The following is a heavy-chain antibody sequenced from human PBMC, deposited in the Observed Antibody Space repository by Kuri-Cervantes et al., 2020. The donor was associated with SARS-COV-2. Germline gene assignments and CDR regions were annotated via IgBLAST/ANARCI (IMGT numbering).Heavy chain of an antibody. D-gene: IGHD2-8*01. CDR2: IYYSGST. J-gene: IGHJ3*02. V-gene: IGHV4-39*01. Sequence: SETLSLTCTVSGGTISSSGYYWGWIRQPPGKGLEWIGSIYYSGSTYYNPSLKSRVTISVDTSKNQFSLKLSSVTAADTAVYYCARIGRHGPQWSSNHDAFDIWGQGTMVTVSS. CDR3: ARIGRHGPQWSSNHDAFDI. CDR1: GGTISSSGYY.